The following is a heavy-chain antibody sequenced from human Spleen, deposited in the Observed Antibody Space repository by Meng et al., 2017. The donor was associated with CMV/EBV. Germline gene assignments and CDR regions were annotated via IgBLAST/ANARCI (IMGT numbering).Heavy chain of an antibody. CDR1: GYTFTSYG. D-gene: IGHD3-10*01. V-gene: IGHV1-18*04. CDR2: ISGYNGNT. J-gene: IGHJ4*02. CDR3: ARAPLYGSGNYYHY. Sequence: SGYTFTSYGISWVRQAPGQGLEWMGWISGYNGNTNSAQRFQGRVIMTTDTSTTTAYMELRSLTSDDTAVYYCARAPLYGSGNYYHYWGQGTLVTVCS.